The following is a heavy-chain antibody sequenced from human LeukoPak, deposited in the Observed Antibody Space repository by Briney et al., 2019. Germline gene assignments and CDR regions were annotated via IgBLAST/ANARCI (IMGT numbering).Heavy chain of an antibody. Sequence: ASVKVSCKASGYTFNGYYVHWVRQAPGQGLEWMGWINPNSGGTNYAQKIQGRVIMTRDTSISTAYMELSRLRSDDTAVYYCARDLNDFWSGSCTFDIWGQGTMVTVSS. V-gene: IGHV1-2*02. J-gene: IGHJ3*02. CDR3: ARDLNDFWSGSCTFDI. CDR2: INPNSGGT. D-gene: IGHD3-3*01. CDR1: GYTFNGYY.